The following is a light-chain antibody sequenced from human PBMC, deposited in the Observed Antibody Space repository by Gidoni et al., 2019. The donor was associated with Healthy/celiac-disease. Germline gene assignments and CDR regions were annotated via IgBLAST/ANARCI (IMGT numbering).Light chain of an antibody. J-gene: IGKJ4*01. CDR2: AAS. CDR3: QQYYSYPLT. CDR1: QGISSY. V-gene: IGKV1-8*01. Sequence: AIRMTQSPSSFSASTGDRVTITCRASQGISSYLAWYQQKPGKAPKLLIYAASTLQSGVPSRFRGSGSGTDFTLTISCLQSEDFANYYCQQYYSYPLTFGGGTKVEIK.